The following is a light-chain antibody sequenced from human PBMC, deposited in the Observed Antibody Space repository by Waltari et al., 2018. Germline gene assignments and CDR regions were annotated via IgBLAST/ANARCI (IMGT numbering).Light chain of an antibody. V-gene: IGKV3-20*01. CDR1: QSLSNNY. CDR2: DAS. CDR3: QKYGSTPRP. J-gene: IGKJ4*01. Sequence: EIVLTQSPGTLSLSPGERASLSCRASQSLSNNYVAWYQHKPGQAPRLLILDASRRATGIPERFSGSGSGTDFTLTISSLEPEDFAVYYCQKYGSTPRPFGGGTKVEIK.